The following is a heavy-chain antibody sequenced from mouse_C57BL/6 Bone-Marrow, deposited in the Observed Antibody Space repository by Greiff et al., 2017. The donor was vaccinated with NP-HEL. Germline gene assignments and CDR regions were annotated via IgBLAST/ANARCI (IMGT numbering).Heavy chain of an antibody. Sequence: QVESGAELVKPGASVKMSCKASGYTFTTYPIEWMKQNHGKSLEWIGNFHPYNDDTKYNEKFKGKATLTVEKSSSTVYLELSRLTSDDSAVYYCARRRLRLGYYFDYWGQGTTLTVSS. V-gene: IGHV1-47*01. J-gene: IGHJ2*01. CDR3: ARRRLRLGYYFDY. D-gene: IGHD2-4*01. CDR2: FHPYNDDT. CDR1: GYTFTTYP.